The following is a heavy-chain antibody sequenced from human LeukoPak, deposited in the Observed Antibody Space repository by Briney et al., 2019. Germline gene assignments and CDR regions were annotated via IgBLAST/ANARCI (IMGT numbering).Heavy chain of an antibody. CDR2: INTDGSST. J-gene: IGHJ4*02. V-gene: IGHV3-74*01. Sequence: GGSLRLSCAASGFXFSGYWIHWVRQAPGKGRVWVSSINTDGSSTTYADSVKGRFTISRDNAKNTLYLQMNSLRVEDTAVYYCARGRITSSWYYFDYWGQGTPVTVSS. D-gene: IGHD6-13*01. CDR3: ARGRITSSWYYFDY. CDR1: GFXFSGYW.